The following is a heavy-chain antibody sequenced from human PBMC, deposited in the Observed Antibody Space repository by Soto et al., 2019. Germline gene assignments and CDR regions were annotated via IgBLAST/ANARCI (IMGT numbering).Heavy chain of an antibody. CDR2: INHSGST. D-gene: IGHD2-2*01. V-gene: IGHV4-34*01. CDR1: GGSFSGYY. Sequence: SSETLSLTXAVYGGSFSGYYWSWIRQPPGKGLEWIGEINHSGSTNYNPSLKSRVTISVDTSKNQFSLKLSSVTAADTAVYYCARLNRFGYCSCTSCRIGMDVWGQGTTVTVSS. CDR3: ARLNRFGYCSCTSCRIGMDV. J-gene: IGHJ6*02.